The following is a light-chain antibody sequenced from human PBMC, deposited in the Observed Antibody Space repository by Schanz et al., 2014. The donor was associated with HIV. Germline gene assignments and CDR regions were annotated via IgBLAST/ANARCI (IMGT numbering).Light chain of an antibody. CDR3: QQANSFPRT. Sequence: DIQMTQSPSSLSASVGDRVTISCRASQSISNWLAWYQQKPGKAPKLLISKASSLESGVPSRFSGSGSGTDFTLTISSLQPEDFATYYCQQANSFPRTFGPGTKVDIK. CDR2: KAS. V-gene: IGKV1-12*01. CDR1: QSISNW. J-gene: IGKJ3*01.